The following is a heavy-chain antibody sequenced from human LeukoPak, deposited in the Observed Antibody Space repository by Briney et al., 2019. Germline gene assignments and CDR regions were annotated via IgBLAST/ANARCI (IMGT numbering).Heavy chain of an antibody. V-gene: IGHV1-69*13. D-gene: IGHD5-12*01. J-gene: IGHJ4*02. CDR2: IIPIFGTA. CDR1: GGTFSSYA. CDR3: ARGRRANIVATGFDY. Sequence: SVKVSCKASGGTFSSYAVSWVRQAPGQGLEWMGGIIPIFGTANYAQKFQGRVTITADESTSTAYMELSSLRSEDTAVYYCARGRRANIVATGFDYWGQGTLVTVSS.